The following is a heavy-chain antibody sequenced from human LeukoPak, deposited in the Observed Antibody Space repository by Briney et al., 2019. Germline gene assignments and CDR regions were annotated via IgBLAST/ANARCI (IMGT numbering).Heavy chain of an antibody. V-gene: IGHV3-66*02. CDR2: VYSGGNT. Sequence: GGSLRLSCAASGFTVSSNYMTWVRQAPGKGLEWVSIVYSGGNTYYADSVKGRFTISRDNSKNTLYLQMNSLRAEDTAVYYCAREVYYGSGNFYPYFDSWGQGTLVAVSS. D-gene: IGHD3-10*01. CDR3: AREVYYGSGNFYPYFDS. CDR1: GFTVSSNY. J-gene: IGHJ4*02.